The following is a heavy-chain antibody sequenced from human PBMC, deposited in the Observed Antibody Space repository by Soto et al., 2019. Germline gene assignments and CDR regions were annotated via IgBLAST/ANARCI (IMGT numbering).Heavy chain of an antibody. CDR2: INHSGST. J-gene: IGHJ4*02. CDR3: ARGRGLLY. CDR1: GGSFSCYY. V-gene: IGHV4-34*01. Sequence: SETLSLTCAVYGGSFSCYYWSWIRQPPGKGLEWIGEINHSGSTNYNPSLKSRVTISVDTSKNQFSLKLSSVTAADTAVYYCARGRGLLYWGQGTLVTVSS. D-gene: IGHD3-10*01.